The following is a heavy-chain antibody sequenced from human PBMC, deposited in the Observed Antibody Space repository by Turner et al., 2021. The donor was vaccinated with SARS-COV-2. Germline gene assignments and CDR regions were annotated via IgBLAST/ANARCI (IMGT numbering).Heavy chain of an antibody. Sequence: EVQLVESGGGFVQPGGSLRLSCAASGFTFSTYTMNWVRQAPGKGLEWISYISINGRTKYYADSVMGRFTVSRDDAESSLYLQMNSLRDEDSAVYYCARSLIAGADGTLYGMDVWGQGTTVTVSS. CDR1: GFTFSTYT. J-gene: IGHJ6*02. CDR3: ARSLIAGADGTLYGMDV. D-gene: IGHD6-13*01. CDR2: ISINGRTK. V-gene: IGHV3-48*02.